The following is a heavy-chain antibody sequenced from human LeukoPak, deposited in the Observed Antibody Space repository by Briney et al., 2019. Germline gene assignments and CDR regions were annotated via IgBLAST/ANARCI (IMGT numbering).Heavy chain of an antibody. CDR1: GYTFTSYY. Sequence: ASVKVSCKASGYTFTSYYMHWVRQAPGQGLEWMGIINPSGGSTSYARKFQGRVTMTRDMSTSTVYMELSSLRSEDTAVYYCARDFLWFGELYPPRNDAFDIWGQGTMVTVSS. CDR3: ARDFLWFGELYPPRNDAFDI. CDR2: INPSGGST. J-gene: IGHJ3*02. D-gene: IGHD3-10*01. V-gene: IGHV1-46*01.